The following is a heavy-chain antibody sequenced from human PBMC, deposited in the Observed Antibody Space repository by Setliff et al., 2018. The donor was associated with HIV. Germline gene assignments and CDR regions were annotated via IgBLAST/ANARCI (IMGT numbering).Heavy chain of an antibody. V-gene: IGHV1-18*01. D-gene: IGHD6-19*01. J-gene: IGHJ6*02. Sequence: ASVKVSCKASGYTFTSYGISWVRQAPGQGLEWMGWISAYNGNTNYAQKLQGRVTMTTDTSTSTAYMELRSLRSDDTAVYYCARDQGSGWYYYYYGMDVWAKGPRSPSP. CDR2: ISAYNGNT. CDR1: GYTFTSYG. CDR3: ARDQGSGWYYYYYGMDV.